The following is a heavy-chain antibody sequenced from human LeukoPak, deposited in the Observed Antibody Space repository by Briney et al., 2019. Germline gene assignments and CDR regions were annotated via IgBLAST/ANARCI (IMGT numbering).Heavy chain of an antibody. Sequence: GGSLRLSCAASGFTFSSYWMSWVRQAPGKGLEWVANIKQDGSEKYYVDSVKGRFTIPRDNAKNSLYLQMNSLRAEDTAVYYCARASVLRFLEFDYWGQGTLVTVSS. CDR3: ARASVLRFLEFDY. CDR2: IKQDGSEK. V-gene: IGHV3-7*04. J-gene: IGHJ4*02. CDR1: GFTFSSYW. D-gene: IGHD3-3*01.